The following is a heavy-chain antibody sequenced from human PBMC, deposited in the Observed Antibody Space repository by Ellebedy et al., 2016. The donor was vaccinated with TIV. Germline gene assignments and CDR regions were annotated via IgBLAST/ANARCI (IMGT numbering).Heavy chain of an antibody. CDR1: GFTFSSYW. CDR2: IKQDGCEK. D-gene: IGHD6-19*01. CDR3: ARELLSIAVAGALNY. J-gene: IGHJ4*02. V-gene: IGHV3-7*01. Sequence: GGSLRLXXAASGFTFSSYWMSWVRQAPGKGLEWVANIKQDGCEKYYVDSVKGRFTISRDNAKNSLYLQMNSLRAEDTAVYYCARELLSIAVAGALNYWGQGTLVTVSS.